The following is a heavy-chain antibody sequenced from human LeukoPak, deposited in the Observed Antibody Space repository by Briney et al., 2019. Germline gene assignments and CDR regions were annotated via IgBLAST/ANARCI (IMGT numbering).Heavy chain of an antibody. CDR1: GYTFTGYY. CDR3: ARPATIDSSGYYGFDY. V-gene: IGHV1-2*02. CDR2: INPNSGGT. J-gene: IGHJ4*02. Sequence: ASVKVSCKASGYTFTGYYMHWVRQAPGQGLEWMGWINPNSGGTNYAQKFQGRVTMTRDTSISTAYMVLSRLRSDDTAVYYCARPATIDSSGYYGFDYWGQGTLVTVSS. D-gene: IGHD3-22*01.